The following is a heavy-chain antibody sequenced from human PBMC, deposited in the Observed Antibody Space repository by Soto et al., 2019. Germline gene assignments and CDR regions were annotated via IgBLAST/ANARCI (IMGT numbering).Heavy chain of an antibody. CDR3: AGDRYCSGGSCYSAFDV. CDR1: GFTFSSYG. V-gene: IGHV3-33*01. Sequence: GGSLRLSCAASGFTFSSYGMHWVRQAPGKGLEWVAVIWYDGSNKCYADSVKGRFTISRDNSKNTLYLQMNSLRAGDTAVYYCAGDRYCSGGSCYSAFDVWGQGTMVTVSS. J-gene: IGHJ3*01. D-gene: IGHD2-15*01. CDR2: IWYDGSNK.